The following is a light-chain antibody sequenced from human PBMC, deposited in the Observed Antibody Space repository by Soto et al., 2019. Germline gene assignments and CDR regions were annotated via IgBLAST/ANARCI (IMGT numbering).Light chain of an antibody. V-gene: IGLV2-8*01. CDR3: CSYAGSFPLYV. Sequence: QSALTQPPSASGSPGQSVTISCTGTSSDVGGYNYVSWYQQHPGKAPKLMIFEVSKRPSGVPGRFSGSKSGNTASLTISGLQAEDEADYYCCSYAGSFPLYVFGTGAKLTVL. CDR2: EVS. J-gene: IGLJ1*01. CDR1: SSDVGGYNY.